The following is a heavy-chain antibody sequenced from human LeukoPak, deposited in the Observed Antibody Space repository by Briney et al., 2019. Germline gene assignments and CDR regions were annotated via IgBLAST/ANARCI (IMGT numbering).Heavy chain of an antibody. V-gene: IGHV4-59*10. Sequence: SETLSLTCAVYGGSFSGYYWSWIRQPAGKGLEWIGRIYTSGSTNYNPSLKSRVTISLDTSKNQFSLKLSSVTAADTAVYFCARADCESGGNCHYFNYWGQGTLVTVSS. CDR2: IYTSGST. CDR3: ARADCESGGNCHYFNY. J-gene: IGHJ4*02. D-gene: IGHD2-15*01. CDR1: GGSFSGYY.